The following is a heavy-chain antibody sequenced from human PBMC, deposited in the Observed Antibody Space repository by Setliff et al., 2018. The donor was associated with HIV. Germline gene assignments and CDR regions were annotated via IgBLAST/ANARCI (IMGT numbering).Heavy chain of an antibody. D-gene: IGHD3-10*01. V-gene: IGHV1-18*01. CDR3: ERNTYYYGSGSYPNYYYGMDV. Sequence: ASVKVSCKASGYTFTSYGISWVRQAPGQGLEWMGWISAYNGNTNYAQKLQGRVTMTTDTSTSTAYMELRSLRSDDTAVYYCERNTYYYGSGSYPNYYYGMDVWGQGTTVTVSS. J-gene: IGHJ6*02. CDR1: GYTFTSYG. CDR2: ISAYNGNT.